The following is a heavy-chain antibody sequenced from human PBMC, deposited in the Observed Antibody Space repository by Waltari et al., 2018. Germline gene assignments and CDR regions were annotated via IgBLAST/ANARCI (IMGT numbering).Heavy chain of an antibody. D-gene: IGHD5-12*01. J-gene: IGHJ4*02. CDR1: GGSISSYY. Sequence: QVQLQESGPGLVKPSETLSLTCTVSGGSISSYYWSWIRQPAGKGLEWIGRVHRIGSNTFNPSLKSRFTMSVDTSKNQFSLKLSSVTAADTAVYYCAREMATTQGFDYWGQGILVTVSS. CDR3: AREMATTQGFDY. CDR2: VHRIGSN. V-gene: IGHV4-4*07.